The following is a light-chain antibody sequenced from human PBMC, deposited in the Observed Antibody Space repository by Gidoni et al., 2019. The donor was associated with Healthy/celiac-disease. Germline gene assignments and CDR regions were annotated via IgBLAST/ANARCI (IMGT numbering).Light chain of an antibody. CDR3: QQYNSYPRT. J-gene: IGKJ1*01. CDR2: KAS. CDR1: QSISSW. V-gene: IGKV1-5*03. Sequence: DIQMTQSPSTLSASVGDRVTITCRASQSISSWLAWYQQKPGKAPKLLTYKASSLASGVPSRFSGSGSGTEFTLTISSLQPDDFATYYCQQYNSYPRTFGPGTKVDIK.